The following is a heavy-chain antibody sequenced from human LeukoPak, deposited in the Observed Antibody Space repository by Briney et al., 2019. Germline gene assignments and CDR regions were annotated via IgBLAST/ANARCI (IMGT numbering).Heavy chain of an antibody. CDR2: ICWNSGSI. CDR3: VKEVGAAVGRSSFDY. D-gene: IGHD6-13*01. V-gene: IGHV3-9*03. J-gene: IGHJ4*02. CDR1: GFTFYDFP. Sequence: GRSLTLSFAAPGFTFYDFPMLWAPQAPGEGLEGWLCICWNSGSIGYADSVKGRFTISRDNAKNSLYLQMNSLRAEDMALYYCVKEVGAAVGRSSFDYWGQGTLVTVSS.